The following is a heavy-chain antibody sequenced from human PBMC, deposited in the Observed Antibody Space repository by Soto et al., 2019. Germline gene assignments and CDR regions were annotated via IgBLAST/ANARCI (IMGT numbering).Heavy chain of an antibody. CDR2: INSDGSST. J-gene: IGHJ6*03. V-gene: IGHV3-74*01. D-gene: IGHD6-6*01. Sequence: GGSLRLSCAASGFTFSSYWMHWVRQAPGKGLVWVSRINSDGSSTSYADSVKGRFTISRDNAKNTLYLQMNSLRAEDTAVYYCVRVGGSSSSGSYYYYYMDVWGKGTTVTVSS. CDR1: GFTFSSYW. CDR3: VRVGGSSSSGSYYYYYMDV.